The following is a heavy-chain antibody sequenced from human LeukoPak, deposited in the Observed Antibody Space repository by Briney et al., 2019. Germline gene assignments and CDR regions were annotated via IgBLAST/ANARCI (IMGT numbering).Heavy chain of an antibody. V-gene: IGHV4-30-2*01. D-gene: IGHD3-9*01. CDR2: IYHRGST. J-gene: IGHJ4*02. Sequence: SETLSLTCAVSGGSISSGGYSWSWIRQPPGKGLEWIGYIYHRGSTYYNPSLKSRVTISVDRYKNQFSLKLSSVTAADTAVYYCARGGKIGYYDILTGFSPYYFDYWGQGTLVTVSS. CDR1: GGSISSGGYS. CDR3: ARGGKIGYYDILTGFSPYYFDY.